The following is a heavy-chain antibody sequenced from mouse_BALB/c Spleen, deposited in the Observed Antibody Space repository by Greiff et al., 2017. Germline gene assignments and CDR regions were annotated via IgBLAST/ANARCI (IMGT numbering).Heavy chain of an antibody. J-gene: IGHJ4*01. Sequence: EVKVVESGGGLVKPGGSLKLSCAASGFTFSSYAMSWVRQTPEKRLEWVATISSGGSYTYYPDSVKGRFTISRDNAKNTLYLQMSSLRSEDTAMYYCARHKAGYAMDYWGQGTSVTVSS. CDR1: GFTFSSYA. V-gene: IGHV5-9-3*01. CDR3: ARHKAGYAMDY. CDR2: ISSGGSYT.